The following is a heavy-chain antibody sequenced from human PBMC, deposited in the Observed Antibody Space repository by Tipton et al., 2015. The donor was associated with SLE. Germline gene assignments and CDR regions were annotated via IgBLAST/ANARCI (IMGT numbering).Heavy chain of an antibody. D-gene: IGHD1-14*01. CDR2: IYHSGNT. CDR3: ARQGTGFGSGRDDY. J-gene: IGHJ4*02. Sequence: TLSLTCAVSGYPISSGYYWGWIRQPPGKGLEWFGSIYHSGNTYYNPSLKSRVTTSVDTSKNQFSLSLYSVTVEDTAVYYCARQGTGFGSGRDDYWGQGILVTVSS. CDR1: GYPISSGYY. V-gene: IGHV4-38-2*01.